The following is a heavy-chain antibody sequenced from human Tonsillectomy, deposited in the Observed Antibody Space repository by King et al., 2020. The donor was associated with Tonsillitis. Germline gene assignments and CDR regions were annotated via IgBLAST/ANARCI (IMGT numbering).Heavy chain of an antibody. V-gene: IGHV1-46*01. Sequence: VQLVESGAEVKKPGASVKVSCRSSGYPFTTYYIHWVRQDPGQGLEWMGIINPSGGGTSYAQKFQGRVTMTRDTSTSTVYMELRSLRSEDTVVYYCARGGYVSSGYSGFWWGQGTLVTVSS. CDR1: GYPFTTYY. CDR3: ARGGYVSSGYSGFW. J-gene: IGHJ4*02. CDR2: INPSGGGT. D-gene: IGHD3-22*01.